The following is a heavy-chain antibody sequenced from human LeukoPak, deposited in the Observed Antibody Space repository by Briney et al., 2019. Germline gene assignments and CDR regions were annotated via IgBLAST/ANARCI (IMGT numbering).Heavy chain of an antibody. CDR3: AKPAKTDYADY. Sequence: GGSLRLSCAASGFTFSSYGMNWVRQAPGKGLEWVSAISGSGGNTYYADSVKGRFTISRDNSKNTPYLQMNSLRAEDTALYYFAKPAKTDYADYWGEGALVTVSP. D-gene: IGHD1-14*01. CDR2: ISGSGGNT. V-gene: IGHV3-23*01. CDR1: GFTFSSYG. J-gene: IGHJ4*02.